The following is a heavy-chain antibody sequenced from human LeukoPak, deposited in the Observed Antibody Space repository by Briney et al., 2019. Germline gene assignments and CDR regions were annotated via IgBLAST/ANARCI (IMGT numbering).Heavy chain of an antibody. Sequence: GGSLRLSCAASGFTFSNSWMHWVRQVPGKGLVWVSHINSDGSTTTYADSVRGRFTISRDNAKNTVYLQMSSLRAEDTAVYYCARDYSYAPDYWGQGTLVTVSS. CDR1: GFTFSNSW. CDR3: ARDYSYAPDY. J-gene: IGHJ4*02. D-gene: IGHD3-16*01. CDR2: INSDGSTT. V-gene: IGHV3-74*01.